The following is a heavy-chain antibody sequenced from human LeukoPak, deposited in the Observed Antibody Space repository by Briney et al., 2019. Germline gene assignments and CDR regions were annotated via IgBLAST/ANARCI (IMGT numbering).Heavy chain of an antibody. J-gene: IGHJ6*02. V-gene: IGHV3-53*01. CDR2: IYSGGST. Sequence: GGSLRLSCAASGFTFSSYAMSWVRQAPGKGLEWVSVIYSGGSTYYADSVKGRFTISRDNSKNTLYLQMNSLRAEDTAVYYCARGISYSSRSYYYYYGMDVWGQGTTVTVSS. CDR3: ARGISYSSRSYYYYYGMDV. CDR1: GFTFSSYA. D-gene: IGHD6-13*01.